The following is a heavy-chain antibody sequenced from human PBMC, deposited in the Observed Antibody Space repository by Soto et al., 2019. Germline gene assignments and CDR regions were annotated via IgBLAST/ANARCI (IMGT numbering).Heavy chain of an antibody. D-gene: IGHD3-10*01. CDR2: IIAYNGNT. V-gene: IGHV1-18*01. CDR1: GYTFTSYA. CDR3: ARGPPSTYYGSGSSLDT. Sequence: QVHLVQSGTEVKKPGTSLKVSCRASGYTFTSYAINWVRQAPGQGLEWVGRIIAYNGNTHSAQKLQGRVTMTIDTSTRTAYMELRSLRSDDTAVYYCARGPPSTYYGSGSSLDTWGQGTLLTVSA. J-gene: IGHJ5*02.